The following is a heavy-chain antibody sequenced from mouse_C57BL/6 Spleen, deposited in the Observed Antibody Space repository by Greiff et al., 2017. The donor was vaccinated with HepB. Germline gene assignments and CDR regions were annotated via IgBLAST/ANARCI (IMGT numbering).Heavy chain of an antibody. V-gene: IGHV2-9-1*01. CDR2: IWTGGGT. J-gene: IGHJ2*01. CDR1: GFSLTSYA. CDR3: AKDNYYGNSHLCY. D-gene: IGHD1-1*01. Sequence: QVQLKESGPGLVAPSQSLSITCTVSGFSLTSYAISWVRQPPGKGLEWLGAIWTGGGTNYNSALKSRMSIRKDNSKSQVFLKMNSQQTGDTARYYCAKDNYYGNSHLCYWGKVPTLTASS.